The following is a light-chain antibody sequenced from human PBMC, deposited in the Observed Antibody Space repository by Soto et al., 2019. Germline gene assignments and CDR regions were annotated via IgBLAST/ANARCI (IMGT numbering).Light chain of an antibody. CDR2: AAS. J-gene: IGKJ5*01. CDR1: QSISSY. CDR3: QPSYSTLTT. V-gene: IGKV1-39*01. Sequence: DIQMTQSPSSLSASVGDRVTITCRASQSISSYLNWYQQKPGKAPKLLIYAASSLQSGVPSRFSGSGSGTDFTLTISSLQPEDFATYYCQPSYSTLTTFAQGPRLEIK.